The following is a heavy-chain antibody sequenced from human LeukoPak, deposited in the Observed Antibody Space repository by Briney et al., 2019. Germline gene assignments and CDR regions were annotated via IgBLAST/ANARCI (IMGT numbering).Heavy chain of an antibody. D-gene: IGHD3-3*01. CDR1: GYTFTSYG. V-gene: IGHV1-18*01. CDR2: ISAYNGNT. Sequence: ASVKVSCKASGYTFTSYGISWVRQAPGQGLEWMGWISAYNGNTNYAQKLQGRVTMTTDTSTSTAYMELSSLRSEDTAVYYCARGRAVFGVVRGFDYWGQGTLVTVSS. CDR3: ARGRAVFGVVRGFDY. J-gene: IGHJ4*02.